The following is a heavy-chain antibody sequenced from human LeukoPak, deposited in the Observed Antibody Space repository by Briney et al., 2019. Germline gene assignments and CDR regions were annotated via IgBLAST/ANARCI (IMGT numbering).Heavy chain of an antibody. CDR2: MKGDGSEI. V-gene: IGHV3-7*01. D-gene: IGHD3-10*01. CDR3: ARGGLWFGELPFDY. Sequence: GGSLRLSCAASGFIFSTYWMMWARQAPGKGLEWVANMKGDGSEIHYVDSVKGRFTISRDNARNSLFLQMNGLRPEDTAVYYCARGGLWFGELPFDYWGQGTLVTVSS. J-gene: IGHJ4*02. CDR1: GFIFSTYW.